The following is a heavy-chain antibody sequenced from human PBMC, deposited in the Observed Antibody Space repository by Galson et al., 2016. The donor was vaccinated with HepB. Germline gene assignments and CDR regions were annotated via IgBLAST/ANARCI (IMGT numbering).Heavy chain of an antibody. Sequence: SETLSLTCTISGGSITNYYWSWIRQPPGKGLEWIGYVYYSGSTNYNPSLKSRVTISVDTSKNQFSLKLSSVTAADTAVYYCARGESYYGSGSSIYGMDVWGQGTTVTVSS. CDR2: VYYSGST. V-gene: IGHV4-59*01. J-gene: IGHJ6*02. CDR1: GGSITNYY. CDR3: ARGESYYGSGSSIYGMDV. D-gene: IGHD3-10*01.